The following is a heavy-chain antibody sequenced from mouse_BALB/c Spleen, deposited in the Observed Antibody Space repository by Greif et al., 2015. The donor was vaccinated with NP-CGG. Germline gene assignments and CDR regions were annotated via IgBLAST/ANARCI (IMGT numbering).Heavy chain of an antibody. CDR2: INSNGGST. CDR1: GFTFSSYG. D-gene: IGHD1-1*01. V-gene: IGHV5-6-3*01. Sequence: EVQVVESGGGLVQPGGSLKLSCAASGFTFSSYGMSWVRQTPDKRLELVATINSNGGSTYYPDSVKGRFTISRDNAKNTLYLQMSSLKSEDTAMYYCARPYLLLRAMDYWGQGTSVTVSS. CDR3: ARPYLLLRAMDY. J-gene: IGHJ4*01.